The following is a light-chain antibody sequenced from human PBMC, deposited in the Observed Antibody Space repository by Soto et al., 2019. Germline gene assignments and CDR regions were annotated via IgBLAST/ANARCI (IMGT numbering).Light chain of an antibody. CDR1: SSDVGGYNS. J-gene: IGLJ1*01. Sequence: QSALTQPASVSGSPGQSITISCTGTSSDVGGYNSVSWYQHHPGKAPKLIIYDVSNRPSGVSNRFSGSKSGNTASLTISGLQAEDEADYYCNSYTTSTTYVFGTGTKVTVL. V-gene: IGLV2-14*03. CDR3: NSYTTSTTYV. CDR2: DVS.